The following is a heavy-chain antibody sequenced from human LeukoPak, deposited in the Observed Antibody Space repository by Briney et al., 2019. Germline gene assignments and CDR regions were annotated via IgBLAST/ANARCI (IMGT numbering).Heavy chain of an antibody. Sequence: GESLKISCKGSGYSFTSYWIGWVRQMPGKGLEWMGRIDPSDSYTNYSPSFQGHVTISADKSISTAYLQWSSLKASDTAMYYCANIVVVPAANRLYYYGMDVWGQGTRSPSP. CDR2: IDPSDSYT. J-gene: IGHJ6*02. D-gene: IGHD2-2*01. CDR1: GYSFTSYW. V-gene: IGHV5-10-1*01. CDR3: ANIVVVPAANRLYYYGMDV.